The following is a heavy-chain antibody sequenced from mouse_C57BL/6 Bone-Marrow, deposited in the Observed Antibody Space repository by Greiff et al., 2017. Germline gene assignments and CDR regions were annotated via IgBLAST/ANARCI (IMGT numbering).Heavy chain of an antibody. Sequence: QVQLQQPGAELVKPGASVKMSCKASGYTFTSYWITWVKQRPGQGLEWIGDIYPGSGSTNYNEKFKSKATLTVDTSSSTAYMQLSSLTSEDSAVYCCGREEETGTHFDCWGKGTTLTVSS. J-gene: IGHJ2*01. CDR3: GREEETGTHFDC. CDR1: GYTFTSYW. V-gene: IGHV1-55*01. CDR2: IYPGSGST. D-gene: IGHD4-1*01.